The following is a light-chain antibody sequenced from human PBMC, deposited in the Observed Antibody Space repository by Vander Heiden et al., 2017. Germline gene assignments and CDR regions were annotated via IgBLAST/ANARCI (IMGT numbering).Light chain of an antibody. V-gene: IGLV1-40*01. CDR3: QSYDSSLSGSGV. J-gene: IGLJ2*01. CDR1: SSNSGAGYD. Sequence: QSVLTQPPSVSGAPGQRVTIPCTGRSSNSGAGYDVHWYQQLPGTAPKLLIYGNSNRPSGVPDRFSGSKAGTSASLAITGLQAEDEADYYCQSYDSSLSGSGVFGGGTKLTVL. CDR2: GNS.